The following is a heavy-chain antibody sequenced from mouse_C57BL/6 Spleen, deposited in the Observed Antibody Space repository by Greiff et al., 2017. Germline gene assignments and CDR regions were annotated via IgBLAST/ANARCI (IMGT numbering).Heavy chain of an antibody. J-gene: IGHJ2*01. CDR2: IWSGGST. CDR3: TRIPVYDDGGDY. CDR1: GFSLTSYG. D-gene: IGHD2-4*01. Sequence: VQLQESGPGLVTPSQSLSLTCTVSGFSLTSYGVHWVRQSPGKGLEWLGVIWSGGSTDYNAAFLSRLSISKDNSKSLVFLKMNSLQAVDATRYCCTRIPVYDDGGDYWGQCTTLTVSS. V-gene: IGHV2-2*01.